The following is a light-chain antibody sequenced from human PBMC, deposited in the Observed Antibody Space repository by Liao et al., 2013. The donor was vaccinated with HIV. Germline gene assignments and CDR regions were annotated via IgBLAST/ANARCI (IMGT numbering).Light chain of an antibody. V-gene: IGLV3-25*03. J-gene: IGLJ3*02. Sequence: SYELTQPPSVAVSPGETARITCSGETLARQHAYWFQQKPGQAPVLVICIDSKRPPGIPDRFSGSRSGTTATLTVSGVQAEDEADYYCQSADSSGTWVFGGGTKLTVL. CDR3: QSADSSGTWV. CDR1: TLARQH. CDR2: IDS.